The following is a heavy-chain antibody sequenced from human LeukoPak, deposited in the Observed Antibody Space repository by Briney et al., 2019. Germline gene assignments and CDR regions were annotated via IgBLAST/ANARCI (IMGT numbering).Heavy chain of an antibody. J-gene: IGHJ4*02. CDR3: ARALSNYDSSGYSPGYYFDY. V-gene: IGHV4-30-4*01. D-gene: IGHD3-22*01. CDR2: IYYSGTT. CDR1: GGSLSSGDYY. Sequence: PSETLSLTCTVSGGSLSSGDYYWSWIRQPPGKGLEWIGYIYYSGTTYYNPSLKSRVTISVDTSKNQFSLKLSSVTAADTAVYYCARALSNYDSSGYSPGYYFDYWGQGTLVTVSS.